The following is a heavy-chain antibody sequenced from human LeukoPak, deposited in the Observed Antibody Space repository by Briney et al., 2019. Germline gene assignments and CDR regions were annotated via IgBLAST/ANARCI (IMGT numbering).Heavy chain of an antibody. CDR2: ISAYNGNT. Sequence: ASVTVSCKASVYTFSIYGISWVRQAPGQGLEWMGWISAYNGNTNFAQEFQGRVTITTDTSTSTASMELRSLRSDDTAVYYCARDQGIYNHRIIHSWGQGTLVTVSS. CDR1: VYTFSIYG. CDR3: ARDQGIYNHRIIHS. D-gene: IGHD5-12*01. V-gene: IGHV1-18*01. J-gene: IGHJ4*02.